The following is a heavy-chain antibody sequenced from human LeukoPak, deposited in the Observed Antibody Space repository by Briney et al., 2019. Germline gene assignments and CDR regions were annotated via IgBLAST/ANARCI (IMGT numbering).Heavy chain of an antibody. CDR3: ARDHPGYSNSDYYYYGMDV. CDR2: SNPNSGGT. Sequence: ASVKVSCKASGYTFTGYYMHWVRQAPGQGLEWMGWSNPNSGGTNYAQKFQGWVTMTRDTSISTAYMELSRLRSDDTAVYYCARDHPGYSNSDYYYYGMDVWGQGTTVTVSS. D-gene: IGHD4-11*01. CDR1: GYTFTGYY. J-gene: IGHJ6*02. V-gene: IGHV1-2*04.